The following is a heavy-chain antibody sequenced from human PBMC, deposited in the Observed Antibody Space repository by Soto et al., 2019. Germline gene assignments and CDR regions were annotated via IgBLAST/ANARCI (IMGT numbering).Heavy chain of an antibody. Sequence: ASVKVSCKASGYTFTSYGISWVRQAPGQGLEWMGWISAYNGNTNSAQKLQGRVTMTTDTSTSTAYMELGSLRSDDTAVYYCARDDRLIAAAAHWGQGTLVTVSS. D-gene: IGHD6-13*01. V-gene: IGHV1-18*01. CDR2: ISAYNGNT. CDR3: ARDDRLIAAAAH. CDR1: GYTFTSYG. J-gene: IGHJ4*02.